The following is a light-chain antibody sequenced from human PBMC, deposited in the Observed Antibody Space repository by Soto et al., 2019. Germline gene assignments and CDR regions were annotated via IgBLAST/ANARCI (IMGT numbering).Light chain of an antibody. CDR3: QQLNSYPLT. V-gene: IGKV1-9*01. CDR2: AAS. Sequence: QLNQSPSFLSASVRDTFTIACRASQGISSYLAWYQQKPGKAPKLLIYAASTLQSGVPSRFSGSGSGTEFTLTISIRQPEDFASYYCQQLNSYPLTFGQGTRLEIK. J-gene: IGKJ5*01. CDR1: QGISSY.